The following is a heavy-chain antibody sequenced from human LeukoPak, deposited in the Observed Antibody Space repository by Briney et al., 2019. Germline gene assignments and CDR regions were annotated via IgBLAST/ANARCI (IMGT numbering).Heavy chain of an antibody. CDR2: ISSNGGST. D-gene: IGHD3-16*01. Sequence: GALRLSCAASGFTFSRYSMHWVRQAPGKGLEYVSAISSNGGSTYYANSVKGRFTISRDNSKNTLYLQMNSLRAEDTAVYYCARSFTYWYFDLWGRGTVVTVFS. CDR3: ARSFTYWYFDL. V-gene: IGHV3-64*01. J-gene: IGHJ2*01. CDR1: GFTFSRYS.